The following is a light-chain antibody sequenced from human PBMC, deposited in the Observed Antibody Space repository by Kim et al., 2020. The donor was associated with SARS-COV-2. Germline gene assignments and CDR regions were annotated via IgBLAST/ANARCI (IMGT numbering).Light chain of an antibody. CDR1: SSNIGNNY. CDR3: GTWNSGLSGLV. V-gene: IGLV1-51*01. J-gene: IGLJ2*01. CDR2: DNN. Sequence: QSVLTQPPSVSAAPGQKVTISCSGSSSNIGNNYVSWYQQLPGTAPKLLIYDNNKRPSGIPDRFSLSKYGTSARLGITGLQTGDEADYYCGTWNSGLSGLVFGGGPQLTLL.